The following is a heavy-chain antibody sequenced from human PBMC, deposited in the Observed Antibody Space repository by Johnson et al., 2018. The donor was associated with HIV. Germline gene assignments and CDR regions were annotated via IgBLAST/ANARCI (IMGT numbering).Heavy chain of an antibody. V-gene: IGHV3-15*01. J-gene: IGHJ3*02. CDR2: IKRKIEGETT. D-gene: IGHD6-6*01. Sequence: VQLVESGGGVVQPGRSLRLSCAASGFTFSSNPMHWVRQAPGKGLEWVGRIKRKIEGETTDYAAPVKGRFTISRDDSKNTLYLQMNSLKTEDTAVYYCAKDLGYSSSSRAVDIWGQGTMVTVSS. CDR1: GFTFSSNP. CDR3: AKDLGYSSSSRAVDI.